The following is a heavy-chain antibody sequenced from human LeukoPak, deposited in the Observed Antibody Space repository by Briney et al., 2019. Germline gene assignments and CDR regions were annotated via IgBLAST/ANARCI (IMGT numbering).Heavy chain of an antibody. CDR2: INASGGS. V-gene: IGHV4-4*09. CDR1: GSSISNYY. D-gene: IGHD1-26*01. CDR3: ARLGSYHDF. Sequence: PSETLSLTCTVSGSSISNYYWSWIRQTPEKGLEWMVHINASGGSSYYPSRKNRLSLSTDPSTNPPSLTLLSATASDPSVYFRARLGSYHDFWGQGALVTVSS. J-gene: IGHJ4*02.